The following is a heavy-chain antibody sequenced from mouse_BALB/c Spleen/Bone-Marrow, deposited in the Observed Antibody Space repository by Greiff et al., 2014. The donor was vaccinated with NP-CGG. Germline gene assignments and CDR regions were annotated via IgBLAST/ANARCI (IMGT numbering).Heavy chain of an antibody. CDR3: ARKAYYTNWWYFDV. J-gene: IGHJ1*01. D-gene: IGHD2-5*01. Sequence: EVQLVQSGPELEKPGASVKLSCKASGYSFSGYNLNWVKQSTGQSLEWIGNIDPYYGDTTYNQKFKGKATLTVDRSSSTAYMQLKSLTSEDSAVDYCARKAYYTNWWYFDVWGAGTTVTVSA. CDR2: IDPYYGDT. V-gene: IGHV1-39*01. CDR1: GYSFSGYN.